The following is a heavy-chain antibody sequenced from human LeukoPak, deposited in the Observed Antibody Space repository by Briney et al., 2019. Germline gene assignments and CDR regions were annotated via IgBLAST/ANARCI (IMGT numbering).Heavy chain of an antibody. V-gene: IGHV3-15*07. CDR1: GFTFSNAW. D-gene: IGHD3-22*01. J-gene: IGHJ5*02. Sequence: GGSLRLSCATSGFTFSNAWMNWVRQAPGKGLEWVGRIRSNSDGGTIDYAVPVKGRFALSRDDSKNTLYLQMDSLQTEDTAVYYCATDFYDTTWGQGTLVTVSS. CDR3: ATDFYDTT. CDR2: IRSNSDGGTI.